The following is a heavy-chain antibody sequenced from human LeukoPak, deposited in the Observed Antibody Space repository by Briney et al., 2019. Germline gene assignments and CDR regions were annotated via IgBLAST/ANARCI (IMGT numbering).Heavy chain of an antibody. CDR1: GGSIMIRGYY. Sequence: SETLSLTCTVSGGSIMIRGYYWTWIRHHPGKGLEWIGYMSYTGDTYYTPSLQSRASISVDTSKNLFSLRLTSVTAADTAVYYCAISSGWSTGPYYFDYWGQGTLVTVSS. J-gene: IGHJ4*02. CDR2: MSYTGDT. V-gene: IGHV4-31*03. D-gene: IGHD6-19*01. CDR3: AISSGWSTGPYYFDY.